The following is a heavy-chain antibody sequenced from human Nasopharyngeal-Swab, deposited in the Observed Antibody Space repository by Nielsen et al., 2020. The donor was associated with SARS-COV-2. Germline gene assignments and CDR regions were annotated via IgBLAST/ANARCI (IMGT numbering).Heavy chain of an antibody. V-gene: IGHV4-34*01. CDR1: GGSFSGYY. CDR3: ALRGGAVANRY. D-gene: IGHD3-10*01. Sequence: GSLRLSCAVYGGSFSGYYWSWIRQPPGKGLEWIGEINHSGSATYNASLKSRVTISVDTSKNQFSLKLTSVAAADTAVYYCALRGGAVANRYWGQGTLASVSS. CDR2: INHSGSA. J-gene: IGHJ4*02.